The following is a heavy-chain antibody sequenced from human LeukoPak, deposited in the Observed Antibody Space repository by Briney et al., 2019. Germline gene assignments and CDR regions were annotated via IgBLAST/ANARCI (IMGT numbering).Heavy chain of an antibody. V-gene: IGHV4-4*09. Sequence: SETLSLTCTVSGGSISSYFWSWIRQPPGKGLEWIGYIYSSGSTSYNPSLKSRVTISVDTSKNQFSLKLSSVTAADTAVYYCARSSSVEWFSPFDYWGQGTLVTVSS. CDR2: IYSSGST. D-gene: IGHD3-3*01. J-gene: IGHJ4*02. CDR1: GGSISSYF. CDR3: ARSSSVEWFSPFDY.